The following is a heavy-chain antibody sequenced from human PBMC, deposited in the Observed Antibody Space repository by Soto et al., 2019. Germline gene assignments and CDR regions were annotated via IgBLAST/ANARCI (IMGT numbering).Heavy chain of an antibody. V-gene: IGHV3-30*18. CDR3: AKEGAAGAPYYGMDV. J-gene: IGHJ6*02. CDR1: VFTFSSYG. CDR2: ISYDGSNK. D-gene: IGHD6-13*01. Sequence: SLRLSCAASVFTFSSYGMHWVRQAPGKGLEWVAVISYDGSNKYYADSVKGRFTISRDNSKNTLYLQMNSLRAEDTAVYYCAKEGAAGAPYYGMDVWGQGTTVTVSS.